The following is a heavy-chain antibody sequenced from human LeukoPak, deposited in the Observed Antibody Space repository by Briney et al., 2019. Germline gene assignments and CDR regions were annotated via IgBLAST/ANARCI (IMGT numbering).Heavy chain of an antibody. CDR3: ARVAEWSGYLDWFDP. CDR1: GYSISSGYY. J-gene: IGHJ5*02. CDR2: IYHSGST. D-gene: IGHD3-3*01. V-gene: IGHV4-38-2*02. Sequence: PSETLSLTCTVSGYSISSGYYWGWIRQPPGKGLEWIGSIYHSGSTYYNPSLKSRVTISVGTSKNQFSLKLSSVTAADTAVYYCARVAEWSGYLDWFDPWGQGTLVTVSS.